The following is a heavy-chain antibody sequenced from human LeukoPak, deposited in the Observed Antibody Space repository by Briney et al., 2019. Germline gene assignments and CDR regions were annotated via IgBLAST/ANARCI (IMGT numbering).Heavy chain of an antibody. CDR1: GYTFTSYG. D-gene: IGHD6-19*01. Sequence: ASVKVSCKASGYTFTSYGISWVRQAPGQGLEWMGWISVYNGNTNYAQKLQGRVTMTTDTSTNTAYMELRSLGSDDTAVYYCVRHQWLYDLWGQGTLVTVSS. V-gene: IGHV1-18*01. CDR3: VRHQWLYDL. CDR2: ISVYNGNT. J-gene: IGHJ4*02.